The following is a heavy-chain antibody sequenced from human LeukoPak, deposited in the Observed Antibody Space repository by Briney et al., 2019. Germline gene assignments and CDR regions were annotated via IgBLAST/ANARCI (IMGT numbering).Heavy chain of an antibody. CDR2: IYNSGST. V-gene: IGHV4-61*02. Sequence: SQTLSLTCTVSGGSISSASYYWSWLRLPAGKGLEWIGRIYNSGSTNYDPSLRSRVTISIDTSKNQFSLKLTSVTAADTAVYYCAREGLSTNWFDPWGQGTLVTVSS. J-gene: IGHJ5*02. CDR3: AREGLSTNWFDP. D-gene: IGHD3-16*02. CDR1: GGSISSASYY.